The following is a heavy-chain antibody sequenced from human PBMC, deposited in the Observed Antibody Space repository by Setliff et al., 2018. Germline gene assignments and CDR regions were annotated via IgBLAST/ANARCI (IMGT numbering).Heavy chain of an antibody. CDR3: ARSPLPPPGPGYYYDNSYYYYMDV. J-gene: IGHJ6*03. CDR1: GYTFIGYS. D-gene: IGHD3-22*01. CDR2: INPNSGGT. V-gene: IGHV1-2*02. Sequence: ASVKVSCKASGYTFIGYSVHWVRQAPGQGLEWMGWINPNSGGTNYAQKFQGRVTMTRDTSISTAYMDLSRLTSVDTAVYHCARSPLPPPGPGYYYDNSYYYYMDVWGKGTKVTVSS.